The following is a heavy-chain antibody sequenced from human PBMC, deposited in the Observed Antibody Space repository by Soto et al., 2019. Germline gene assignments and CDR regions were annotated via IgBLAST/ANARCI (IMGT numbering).Heavy chain of an antibody. CDR2: LYYTGNT. V-gene: IGHV4-39*01. D-gene: IGHD6-19*01. CDR3: ARYGSGWTIEYFQH. CDR1: GGSITSSSYY. Sequence: SETLSLTCTVSGGSITSSSYYWGWFRQPPGKGLEWIGSLYYTGNTYYNPSLKSRVTISVDTSKNQFSLKLSSVTAADTAVYYCARYGSGWTIEYFQHWGQGTLVTVSS. J-gene: IGHJ1*01.